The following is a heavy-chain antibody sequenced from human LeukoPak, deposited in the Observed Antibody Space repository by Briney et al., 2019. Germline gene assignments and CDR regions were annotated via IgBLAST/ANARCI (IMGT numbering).Heavy chain of an antibody. CDR3: ARLQYCSGTSCYWFDP. CDR1: GGSISSSNW. CDR2: INHSGGT. Sequence: NPSETLSLTCAVSGGSISSSNWWSWVRQPPGKGLEWIGEINHSGGTNYNPSLKSRVTMSVDTSKNQFSLKLSSVTAADTAVYYCARLQYCSGTSCYWFDPWGQGTLVTVSS. J-gene: IGHJ5*02. D-gene: IGHD2-2*01. V-gene: IGHV4-4*02.